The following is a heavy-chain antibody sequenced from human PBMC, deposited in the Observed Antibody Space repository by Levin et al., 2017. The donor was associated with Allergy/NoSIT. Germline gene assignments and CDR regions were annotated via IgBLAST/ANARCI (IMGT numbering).Heavy chain of an antibody. CDR1: GGSFSGYY. D-gene: IGHD3-16*01. J-gene: IGHJ4*02. V-gene: IGHV4-34*01. CDR3: ARGHYDYVWGSYRLLGY. Sequence: SQTLSLTCAVYGGSFSGYYWSWIRQPPGKGLEWIGEINHSGSTNYNPSLKSRVTISVDTSKNQFSLKLSSVTAADTAVYYCARGHYDYVWGSYRLLGYWGQGTLVTVSS. CDR2: INHSGST.